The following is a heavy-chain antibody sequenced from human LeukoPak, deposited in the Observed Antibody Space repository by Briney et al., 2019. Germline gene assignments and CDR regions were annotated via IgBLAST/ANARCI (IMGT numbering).Heavy chain of an antibody. V-gene: IGHV4-59*01. CDR2: IYYSGST. D-gene: IGHD5-18*01. J-gene: IGHJ4*02. CDR3: ASSRGYSYGFDY. CDR1: GGSISSYY. Sequence: SETLSLTCTVSGGSISSYYWSWIRRPPGKGLEWIGYIYYSGSTNYNPSLKSRVTISVDTSKNQFSLKLSSVTAADTAVYYCASSRGYSYGFDYWGQGTLVTVSS.